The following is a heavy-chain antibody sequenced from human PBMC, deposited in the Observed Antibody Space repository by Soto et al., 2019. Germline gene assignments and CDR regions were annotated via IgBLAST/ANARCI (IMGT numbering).Heavy chain of an antibody. J-gene: IGHJ4*02. Sequence: LRLSCAASGFTVSSNYMSWVRQAPGKGLEWVSVIYNGGSTYYADSVKGRLTISRDNSKNTLYLQVNSLRAEDTAVYYCARSFCSGGSCYPYYFDYWGQGALVTVSS. D-gene: IGHD2-15*01. CDR3: ARSFCSGGSCYPYYFDY. CDR2: IYNGGST. V-gene: IGHV3-53*01. CDR1: GFTVSSNY.